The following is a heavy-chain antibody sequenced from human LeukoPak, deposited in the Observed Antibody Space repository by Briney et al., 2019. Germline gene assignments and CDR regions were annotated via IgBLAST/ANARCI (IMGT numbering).Heavy chain of an antibody. Sequence: GGSLRLSCAASGFTFSSYSMNWVRQSQGKWLEWVSSISSSSSYIYYADSVKGRFTISRDNAKNSLYLQMNILRAEDTAVYYCPREGYSYGPRYFDYWGQGTLVSVSS. D-gene: IGHD5-18*01. J-gene: IGHJ4*02. CDR3: PREGYSYGPRYFDY. CDR1: GFTFSSYS. CDR2: ISSSSSYI. V-gene: IGHV3-21*01.